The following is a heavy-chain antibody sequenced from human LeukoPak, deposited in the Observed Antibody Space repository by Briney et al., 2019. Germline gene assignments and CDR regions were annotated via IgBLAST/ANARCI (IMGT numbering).Heavy chain of an antibody. CDR3: ARLGGYDFGWTVFYYYYMDV. CDR1: GFTVSSIY. V-gene: IGHV3-53*01. Sequence: GGSLRLSCAASGFTVSSIYMSWVRQTPGQGLEWVSVIYSGGSTYYADPVQGRFTISRDNSENTLYLQMSSLRAEDTGVYYCARLGGYDFGWTVFYYYYMDVWGKGTTVTISS. D-gene: IGHD5-12*01. J-gene: IGHJ6*03. CDR2: IYSGGST.